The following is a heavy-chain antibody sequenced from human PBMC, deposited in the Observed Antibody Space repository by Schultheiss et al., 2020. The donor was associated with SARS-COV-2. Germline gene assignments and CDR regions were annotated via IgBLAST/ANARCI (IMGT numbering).Heavy chain of an antibody. J-gene: IGHJ4*02. V-gene: IGHV4-59*01. CDR1: GGSISSYY. D-gene: IGHD6-13*01. Sequence: SETLSLTCTVSGGSISSYYWSWIRQPPGKGLEWIGYIYYSGSTNYNPSLKSRVTISVDTSKNQFSLKLSSVTAADTAVYYCSTEPDSNTWGDFDSWGQGILVTVSS. CDR3: STEPDSNTWGDFDS. CDR2: IYYSGST.